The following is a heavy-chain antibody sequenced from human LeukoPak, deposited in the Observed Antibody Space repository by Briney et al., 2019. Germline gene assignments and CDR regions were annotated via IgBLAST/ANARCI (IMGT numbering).Heavy chain of an antibody. CDR3: ARDFGDYRVDY. V-gene: IGHV4-39*01. J-gene: IGHJ4*02. CDR1: GGSISSSNYY. CDR2: IHYSGNT. D-gene: IGHD4-17*01. Sequence: SETLSLTCTVSGGSISSSNYYWGWIRQPPGKGLEWIGTIHYSGNTYYNPSLKSRVAISVDTSKNQFSLRLSSVTAADTAVYYCARDFGDYRVDYWGQGTLVTVSS.